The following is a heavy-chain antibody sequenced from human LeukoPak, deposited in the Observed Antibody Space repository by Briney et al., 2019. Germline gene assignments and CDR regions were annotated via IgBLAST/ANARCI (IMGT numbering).Heavy chain of an antibody. CDR3: ARDRQIAY. J-gene: IGHJ4*02. CDR1: GFTFSNYW. CDR2: IKQDGSEK. V-gene: IGHV3-7*01. Sequence: GGSLRLSCAASGFTFSNYWMTWVRQAPGKGLEWVANIKQDGSEKHCVDSVKGRFTISRDNAKNSVDLQMNSLRADDTAVYYCARDRQIAYWGQGTLVTVSS.